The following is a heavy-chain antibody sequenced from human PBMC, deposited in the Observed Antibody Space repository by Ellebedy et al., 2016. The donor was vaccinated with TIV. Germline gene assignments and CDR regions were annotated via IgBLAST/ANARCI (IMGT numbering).Heavy chain of an antibody. CDR1: GFTVSKNY. V-gene: IGHV3-66*01. CDR3: AREQSDAFDI. Sequence: ETLSLTCEVSGFTVSKNYMTWVRQAPGKGLEWVSVIYSGGTTYYADSVRGRFTISRDSSKNTLYLQMNSLRAEDTAVYYCAREQSDAFDIWGQGTMVTVSS. CDR2: IYSGGTT. J-gene: IGHJ3*02.